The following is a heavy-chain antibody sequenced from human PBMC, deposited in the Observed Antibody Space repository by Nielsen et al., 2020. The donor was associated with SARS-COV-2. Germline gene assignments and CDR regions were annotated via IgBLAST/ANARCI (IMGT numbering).Heavy chain of an antibody. J-gene: IGHJ5*02. D-gene: IGHD2-2*01. CDR3: ARDQLVVPAAIGH. V-gene: IGHV3-33*01. Sequence: EGSLRLSCAASGFTFSSYGMHWVRQAPGKGLEWVAVIWYDGSNKYYADSVKGRFTISRDNSKNTLYLQMNSLRAEDTAVYYCARDQLVVPAAIGHWGQGTLVTVSS. CDR1: GFTFSSYG. CDR2: IWYDGSNK.